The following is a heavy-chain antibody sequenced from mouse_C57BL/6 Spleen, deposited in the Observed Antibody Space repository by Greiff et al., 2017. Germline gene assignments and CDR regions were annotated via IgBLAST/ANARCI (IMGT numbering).Heavy chain of an antibody. D-gene: IGHD2-2*01. CDR1: GFTFSDYG. CDR3: ARTMVTTKDWYFDV. CDR2: ISSGSSTI. V-gene: IGHV5-17*01. Sequence: EVHLVESGGGLVKPGGSLKLSCAASGFTFSDYGMHWVRQAPEKGLEWVAYISSGSSTIYYADTVKGRFTISRDNAKNTLFLQMTSLRSEDTAMYYCARTMVTTKDWYFDVWGTGTTVTVSS. J-gene: IGHJ1*03.